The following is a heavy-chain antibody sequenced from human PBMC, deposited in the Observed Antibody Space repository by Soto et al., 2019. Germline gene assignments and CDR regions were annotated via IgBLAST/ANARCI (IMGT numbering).Heavy chain of an antibody. CDR3: ARVVAATSDFDY. Sequence: VQLVESGGGLVKPGGSLRLSCAASGFTFSSYSMNWVRQAPGKGLEWVSSISSSSSYIYYADSVKGRFTISRDNAKNSLYLQMNSLRAEDTAVYYCARVVAATSDFDYWGQGTLVTVSS. J-gene: IGHJ4*02. CDR2: ISSSSSYI. CDR1: GFTFSSYS. V-gene: IGHV3-21*01. D-gene: IGHD2-15*01.